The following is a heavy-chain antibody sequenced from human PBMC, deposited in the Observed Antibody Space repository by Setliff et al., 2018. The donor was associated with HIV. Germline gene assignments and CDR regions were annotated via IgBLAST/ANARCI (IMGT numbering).Heavy chain of an antibody. D-gene: IGHD3-9*01. CDR2: LYNSGST. J-gene: IGHJ6*01. V-gene: IGHV4-59*01. CDR3: ARDRGLRYFDWLFMDV. CDR1: GGSISSYY. Sequence: SETLSLTCSVSGGSISSYYWSWIRQPPGKGLEWIGCLYNSGSTNYNPSLKSRVTISVDAFKNQFSLKLSSVTAADTAVYYCARDRGLRYFDWLFMDVWGKGTTVTVSS.